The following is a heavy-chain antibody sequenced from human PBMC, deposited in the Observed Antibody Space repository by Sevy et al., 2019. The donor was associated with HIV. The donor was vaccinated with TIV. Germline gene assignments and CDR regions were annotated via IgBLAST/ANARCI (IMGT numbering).Heavy chain of an antibody. D-gene: IGHD6-13*01. J-gene: IGHJ4*02. CDR1: SDSY. CDR3: ARHSAAGNYFDY. CDR2: ISGSGTII. V-gene: IGHV3-11*01. Sequence: GGSLRLSCAAFSDSYMSWIRQAPGKGLEWLSYISGSGTIIDYADSVKGRFTISRDNAKNSLSLQMNSRRAEDTAVYYCARHSAAGNYFDYWGQGTLVTISS.